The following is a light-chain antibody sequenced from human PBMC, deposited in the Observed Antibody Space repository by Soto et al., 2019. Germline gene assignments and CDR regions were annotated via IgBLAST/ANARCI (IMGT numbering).Light chain of an antibody. V-gene: IGKV3-11*01. Sequence: EIVLTQSPATLSLSPGERGTLSCRASQSVSSHLAWYQQKPGQAPRLLIYDASKRPTGIPARFSGSGSGTDFTLTISSLEPEDSAVYYCQQYGSSPGLFTFGPGTKVDIK. CDR2: DAS. J-gene: IGKJ3*01. CDR1: QSVSSH. CDR3: QQYGSSPGLFT.